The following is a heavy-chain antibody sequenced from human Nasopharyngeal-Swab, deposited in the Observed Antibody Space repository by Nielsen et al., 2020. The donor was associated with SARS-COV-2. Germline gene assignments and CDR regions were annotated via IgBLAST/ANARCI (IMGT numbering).Heavy chain of an antibody. CDR1: GFTFSSYA. D-gene: IGHD2-15*01. CDR3: ASPYPYCSGGSCYTGRYYYGMDV. J-gene: IGHJ6*02. CDR2: ISGSGGST. V-gene: IGHV3-23*01. Sequence: GGSLRLSCAASGFTFSSYAMSWVRQAPGKGLEWVSAISGSGGSTYYADSVKGRFTISRDNSKSTLYLKMNSLRAEDTAAYYCASPYPYCSGGSCYTGRYYYGMDVWGQGTTVTVSS.